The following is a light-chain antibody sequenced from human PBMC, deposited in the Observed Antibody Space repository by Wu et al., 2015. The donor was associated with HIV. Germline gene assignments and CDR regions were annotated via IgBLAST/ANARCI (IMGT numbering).Light chain of an antibody. V-gene: IGKV1-13*02. CDR2: DAS. CDR1: QGIRSA. Sequence: AIQLTQSPSSLSASVGDRVTITCRASQGIRSALAWYQQKPGKAPKLLIYDASNLESGVPSRFRGSGSGTDFTLTISSLQPEDFASYYCQQFNSYPLTFGGGTKVDIK. J-gene: IGKJ4*01. CDR3: QQFNSYPLT.